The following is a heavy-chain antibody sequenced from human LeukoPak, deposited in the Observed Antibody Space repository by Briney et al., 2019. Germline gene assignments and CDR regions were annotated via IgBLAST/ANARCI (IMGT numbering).Heavy chain of an antibody. CDR3: ARQAHSILYYFDY. D-gene: IGHD2/OR15-2a*01. J-gene: IGHJ4*02. CDR2: IYYRGST. V-gene: IGHV4-39*01. CDR1: GGSISSSSYY. Sequence: KPSETQSLTCPVSGGSISSSSYYCGRIRQPPWKGLEGIGRIYYRGSTYYNPSLKSRVTISVETSKNQFSLKLSSVTAADTAVYYCARQAHSILYYFDYWGQGTLVTVSS.